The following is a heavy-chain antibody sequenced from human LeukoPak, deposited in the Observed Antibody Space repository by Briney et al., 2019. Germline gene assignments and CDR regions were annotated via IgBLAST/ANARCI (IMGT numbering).Heavy chain of an antibody. V-gene: IGHV1-46*01. CDR1: GYTFTSYY. CDR2: INPSGGIT. J-gene: IGHJ4*02. D-gene: IGHD3-9*01. CDR3: ARDRDTYYDILTGYSSYYFDY. Sequence: ASLKVSCKASGYTFTSYYMHWVRQAPGQGLEWMGIINPSGGITSYAQKFRGRVTMTRDTSTSTVYMELSSLRSEDTAVYYCARDRDTYYDILTGYSSYYFDYWGQGTLVTVSS.